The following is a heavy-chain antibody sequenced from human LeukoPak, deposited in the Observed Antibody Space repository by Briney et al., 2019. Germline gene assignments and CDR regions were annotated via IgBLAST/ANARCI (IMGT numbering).Heavy chain of an antibody. D-gene: IGHD1-1*01. V-gene: IGHV4-59*01. CDR1: DDSITMYY. Sequence: SETLSLTCSVSDDSITMYYWTWIRQPPGKGLEWIGYIDHTGSTNFNPSLNGRVSISRDTTKNLFSLRLRSVTAADTAVYFCARGRVSSSTWYSTYYYYFYMDVWGKGTTVTVSS. CDR2: IDHTGST. J-gene: IGHJ6*03. CDR3: ARGRVSSSTWYSTYYYYFYMDV.